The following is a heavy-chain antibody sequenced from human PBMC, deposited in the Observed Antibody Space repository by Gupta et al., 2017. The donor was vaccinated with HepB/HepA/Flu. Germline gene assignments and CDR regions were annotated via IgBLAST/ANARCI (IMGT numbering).Heavy chain of an antibody. CDR1: GFTFSSYA. D-gene: IGHD2-21*01. CDR2: ISYDGSNK. Sequence: QVQLVESGGGVVQPGRSLRLSCAASGFTFSSYAMHWVRQAPGKGLEWVAVISYDGSNKYYADSVKGRFTISRDNSKNTLYLQMNSLRAEDTAVYYCARAPRSNFLGDGFDYWGQGTLVTVSS. CDR3: ARAPRSNFLGDGFDY. V-gene: IGHV3-30-3*01. J-gene: IGHJ4*02.